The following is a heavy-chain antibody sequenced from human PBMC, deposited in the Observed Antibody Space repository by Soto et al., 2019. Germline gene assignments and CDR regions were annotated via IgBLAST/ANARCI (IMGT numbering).Heavy chain of an antibody. CDR3: ARGYDTALAPIF. Sequence: PSETLSLTCAVYGGSFSSYHWSWIRQTPGKGLEWIGEINHLTTTNYNPSLKSRVIISPDTPKNQFSLKLSSVTAADTAVYYCARGYDTALAPIFWGQGILVTVSS. J-gene: IGHJ4*02. V-gene: IGHV4-34*01. CDR1: GGSFSSYH. D-gene: IGHD5-18*01. CDR2: INHLTTT.